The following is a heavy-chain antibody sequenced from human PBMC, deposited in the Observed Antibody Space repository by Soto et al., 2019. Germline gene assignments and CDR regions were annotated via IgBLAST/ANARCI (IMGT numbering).Heavy chain of an antibody. CDR1: GFIVSRSH. D-gene: IGHD7-27*01. V-gene: IGHV3-53*01. Sequence: GGSLRRSCVVSGFIVSRSHMMWVRQAPGKGLEGVSVIYNHGQINYVDPVKGRFTIARDNSKNTIYLQMNSLKVEDTAVYYCVRVTGAERHWGQGALVTVSS. CDR2: IYNHGQI. CDR3: VRVTGAERH. J-gene: IGHJ4*02.